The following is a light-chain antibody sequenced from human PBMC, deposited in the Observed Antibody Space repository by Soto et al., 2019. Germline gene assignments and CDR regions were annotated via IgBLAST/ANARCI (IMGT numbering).Light chain of an antibody. V-gene: IGKV3-15*01. J-gene: IGKJ1*01. CDR3: QQYHNLWT. CDR2: RAS. CDR1: QSVSSN. Sequence: EIVMTQSPATLSVPPGERATLSCRASQSVSSNLAWYQQRPGQAPRLLIYRASTRATGIPARFSGSGSGTEFTLTISSLQSEDFAVYYCQQYHNLWTFGQGTKVDI.